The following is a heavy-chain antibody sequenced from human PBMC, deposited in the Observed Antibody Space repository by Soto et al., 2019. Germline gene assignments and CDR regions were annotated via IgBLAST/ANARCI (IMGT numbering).Heavy chain of an antibody. CDR1: GGSVSSDYW. CDR2: IYHSGRT. V-gene: IGHV4-4*02. J-gene: IGHJ4*02. D-gene: IGHD2-8*01. CDR3: ARDRPSYGRNFDY. Sequence: QVQLQESGPGVVKTSGTLSLTCAVSGGSVSSDYWWSWVRLPPGKGLEWIGEIYHSGRTNYNPSLKSRVTISIDKSKNQLSLILNSVTAADTAVYYCARDRPSYGRNFDYWGQGPLVTVSA.